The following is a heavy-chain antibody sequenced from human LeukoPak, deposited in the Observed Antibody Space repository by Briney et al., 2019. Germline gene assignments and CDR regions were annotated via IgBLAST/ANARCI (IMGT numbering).Heavy chain of an antibody. Sequence: GGSLRLSCAASGFTFSSYAMHWVRQAPGKGLEWVAVISYDGSNKYYADSVKGRFTISRDNSKNTLYLQMNSLRAEDTAVYYCARDSSAMSYYYYMDVWGKGTTVTVSS. CDR1: GFTFSSYA. V-gene: IGHV3-30-3*01. CDR2: ISYDGSNK. J-gene: IGHJ6*03. CDR3: ARDSSAMSYYYYMDV.